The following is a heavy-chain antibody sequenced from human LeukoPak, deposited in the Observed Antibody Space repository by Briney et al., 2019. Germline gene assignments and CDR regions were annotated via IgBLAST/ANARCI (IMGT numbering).Heavy chain of an antibody. J-gene: IGHJ5*02. V-gene: IGHV4-59*01. CDR2: IYYSGST. CDR1: GGSISSYY. Sequence: PSETLSLTCTVSGGSISSYYWSWIWQPPGKGLEWIGYIYYSGSTNYNPSLKSRVTISVDTSKNQFSLKLSSVTAADTAVYYCARGGYYFRFDPWGQGTLVTVSS. D-gene: IGHD3-3*01. CDR3: ARGGYYFRFDP.